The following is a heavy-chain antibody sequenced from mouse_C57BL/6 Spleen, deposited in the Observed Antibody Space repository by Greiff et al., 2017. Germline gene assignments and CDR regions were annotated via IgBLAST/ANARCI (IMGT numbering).Heavy chain of an antibody. CDR2: IYPGSGST. CDR3: ARYHYYGDY. CDR1: GYTFTSYW. D-gene: IGHD1-2*01. J-gene: IGHJ2*01. Sequence: QVQLQQPGAELVKPGASVKMSCKASGYTFTSYWITWVKQRPGQGLEWIGDIYPGSGSTYYNEKFKSKATLTLGTSSSTAYMQLSSLASEDSAFYYCARYHYYGDYWGQGTTLTVSS. V-gene: IGHV1-55*01.